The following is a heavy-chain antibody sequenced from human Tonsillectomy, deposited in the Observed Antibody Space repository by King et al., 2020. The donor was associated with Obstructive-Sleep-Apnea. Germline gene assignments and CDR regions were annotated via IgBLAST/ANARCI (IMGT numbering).Heavy chain of an antibody. CDR1: GLSLSSNGMR. J-gene: IGHJ6*02. V-gene: IGHV2-5*02. Sequence: TLKESGPTLVKPTQTLTLTCTFSGLSLSSNGMRVAWIRQPPGKALEWLASIYWDDDKRYSPSLKSRLTITKDTSKNQVVLTMTNMYPVDTATYYCARPSGGYGMDVWGQGTTVTVSS. CDR3: ARPSGGYGMDV. CDR2: IYWDDDK.